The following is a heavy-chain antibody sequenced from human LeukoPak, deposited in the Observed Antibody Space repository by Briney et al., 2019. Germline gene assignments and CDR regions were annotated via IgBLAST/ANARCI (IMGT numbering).Heavy chain of an antibody. Sequence: GGSLRLSCAASGFTFSDYYMSWIRQAPGKGLEWVSYISSSGSTIYYADSVKGRFTISRDNAKNSLYLQMNSLRAKDTALYYCARDQQAYSSGWYDAFDIWGQGTMVTVSS. CDR3: ARDQQAYSSGWYDAFDI. D-gene: IGHD6-19*01. J-gene: IGHJ3*02. CDR1: GFTFSDYY. V-gene: IGHV3-11*01. CDR2: ISSSGSTI.